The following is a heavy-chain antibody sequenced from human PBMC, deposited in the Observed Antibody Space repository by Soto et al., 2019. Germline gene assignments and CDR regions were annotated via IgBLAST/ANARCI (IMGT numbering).Heavy chain of an antibody. CDR1: RASISNYY. CDR3: ASVTRTCISTSCYRYYYGMDV. Sequence: SETLSLTCTVPRASISNYYWSWIRQPPGKGPEWIGYVYHSGTTNYNPSLESRVTISVDTSKNQFSLKLSSVTAADTAVYYCASVTRTCISTSCYRYYYGMDVWGQGTTVTVSS. V-gene: IGHV4-59*01. J-gene: IGHJ6*02. D-gene: IGHD2-2*02. CDR2: VYHSGTT.